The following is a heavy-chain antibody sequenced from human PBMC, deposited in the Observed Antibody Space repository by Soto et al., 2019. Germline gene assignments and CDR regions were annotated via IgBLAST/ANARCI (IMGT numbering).Heavy chain of an antibody. CDR2: IKDDGSDT. D-gene: IGHD3-9*01. Sequence: EVQLVESGGGLVQPGGSLRLSCAASGFSFSNSWMRLVRQAPGRGLEWLANIKDDGSDTYYVDSVKERSTISRDNAENSLYLQMNRLRAEYTALYYCAIVLRAGMTGYSLDIWGRWTMLTVS. CDR1: GFSFSNSW. J-gene: IGHJ3*02. CDR3: AIVLRAGMTGYSLDI. V-gene: IGHV3-7*01.